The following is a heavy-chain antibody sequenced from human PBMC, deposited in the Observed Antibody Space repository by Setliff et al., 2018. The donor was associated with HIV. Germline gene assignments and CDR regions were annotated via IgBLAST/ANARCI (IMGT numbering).Heavy chain of an antibody. Sequence: SETLSLTCTVSGGSISNYYWSWIRQPPGKGLEWIGYLHYNGNTNSNSSLKSRLTMSVDTSRNHFSLKLNSVTTADTAMYYCAGYCGGGSCASIWGQGTMVTVSS. J-gene: IGHJ3*02. CDR3: AGYCGGGSCASI. CDR2: LHYNGNT. V-gene: IGHV4-59*01. D-gene: IGHD2-15*01. CDR1: GGSISNYY.